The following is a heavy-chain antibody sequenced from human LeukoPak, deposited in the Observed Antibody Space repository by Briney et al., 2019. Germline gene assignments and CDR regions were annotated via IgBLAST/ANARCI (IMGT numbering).Heavy chain of an antibody. Sequence: PGGSLRLSCAASGFTFSTYAMNWVRQAPGKGLEWVSYISSSSSYTNYADSVKGRFTISRDNAKNSLYLQMNSLRAEDTAVYYCAREDCSGTSCFPDYWGQGTLVTVSS. CDR3: AREDCSGTSCFPDY. D-gene: IGHD2-2*01. V-gene: IGHV3-21*05. J-gene: IGHJ4*02. CDR2: ISSSSSYT. CDR1: GFTFSTYA.